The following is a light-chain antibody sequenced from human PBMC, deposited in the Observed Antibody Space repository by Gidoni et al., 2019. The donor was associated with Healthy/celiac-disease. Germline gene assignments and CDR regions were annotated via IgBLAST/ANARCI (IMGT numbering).Light chain of an antibody. V-gene: IGKV1-5*01. CDR1: QSISSW. CDR3: QQYNSYSPWT. J-gene: IGKJ1*01. CDR2: DAS. Sequence: DIQMTPSPATLSASVGDRVTITCRASQSISSWVAWYQQTPGKAPKLLIYDASSLESGVPSRFSGSGSGTEFTRTISSLQPDDFATYYCQQYNSYSPWTFGQGTKVEIK.